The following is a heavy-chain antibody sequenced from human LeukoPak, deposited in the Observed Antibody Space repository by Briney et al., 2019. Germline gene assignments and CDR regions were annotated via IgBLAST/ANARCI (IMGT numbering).Heavy chain of an antibody. J-gene: IGHJ4*02. CDR3: ARGLGEGYPDY. CDR2: IKHGGFT. CDR1: GGSFSGFY. Sequence: SETLSLTRAVHGGSFSGFYWTWMRQPPGEELEWIGEIKHGGFTSYHPSLKSRVTMSEDTSNNQFSLKLTSVTAADTAVYYCARGLGEGYPDYWGPGTLVTVSS. D-gene: IGHD5-24*01. V-gene: IGHV4-34*01.